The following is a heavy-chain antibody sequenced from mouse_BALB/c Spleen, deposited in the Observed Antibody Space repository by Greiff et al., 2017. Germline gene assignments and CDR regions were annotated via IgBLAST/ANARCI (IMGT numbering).Heavy chain of an antibody. J-gene: IGHJ4*01. CDR1: GYTFTSYW. Sequence: QVQLQQPGAELVRPGASVKLSCKASGYTFTSYWINWVKQRPGQGLEWIGNIYPSDSYTNYNQKFKDKATLTVDKSSSTAYMQLSSPTSEDSAVYYCTRCGGYDAMDYWGQGTSVTVSS. CDR3: TRCGGYDAMDY. CDR2: IYPSDSYT. V-gene: IGHV1-69*02. D-gene: IGHD1-1*02.